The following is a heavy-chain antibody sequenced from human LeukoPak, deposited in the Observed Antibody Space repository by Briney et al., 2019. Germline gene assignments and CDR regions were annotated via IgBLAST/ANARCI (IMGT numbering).Heavy chain of an antibody. CDR2: IYYSGST. V-gene: IGHV4-31*03. J-gene: IGHJ5*02. CDR3: ARADIVVVPAAREPTRLNWFDP. D-gene: IGHD2-2*01. Sequence: SETLSLTCTVSGGSISSGGYYWGWIRQHPGKGLEWIGYIYYSGSTYYNPSLKSRVTISVDTSKNQFSLKLSSVTAADTAVYYCARADIVVVPAAREPTRLNWFDPWGQGTLVTVSS. CDR1: GGSISSGGYY.